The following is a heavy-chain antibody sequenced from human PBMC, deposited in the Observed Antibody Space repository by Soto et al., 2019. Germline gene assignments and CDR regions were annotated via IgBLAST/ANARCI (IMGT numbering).Heavy chain of an antibody. D-gene: IGHD3-22*01. CDR2: IYYRGST. V-gene: IGHV4-30-4*01. Sequence: QVQLHESGPGLLRPSQTLSLTCNVSGGSISTADYYWSWIRQPPGKGLEWIGYIYYRGSTYYNPSLESRVAISIDTSKNQFSLNLTSVTAADTAVYFCVSDYDSGGYIGYWGQGTLVTVSS. CDR1: GGSISTADYY. CDR3: VSDYDSGGYIGY. J-gene: IGHJ4*02.